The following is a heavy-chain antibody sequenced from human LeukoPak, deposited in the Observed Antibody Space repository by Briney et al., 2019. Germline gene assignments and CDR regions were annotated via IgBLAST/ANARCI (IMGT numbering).Heavy chain of an antibody. CDR2: IIPIFGTA. V-gene: IGHV1-69*05. CDR1: GGTFSSYA. J-gene: IGHJ4*02. Sequence: ASVKVSCKASGGTFSSYAISWVRQAPGQGLEWMGGIIPIFGTANYAQKFQGRVTITTDESTSTAYMELSSLRSEDTAVYYCARGGKATRPEIRYWGQGTLVTVSS. CDR3: ARGGKATRPEIRY. D-gene: IGHD6-6*01.